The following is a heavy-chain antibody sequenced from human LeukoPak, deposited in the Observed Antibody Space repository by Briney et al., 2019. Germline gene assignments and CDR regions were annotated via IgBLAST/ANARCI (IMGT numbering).Heavy chain of an antibody. Sequence: SVKVSCKASGGTFRSYAISWVRQAPGQGLEWMGGIIPIFGTANYAQKFQGRVTITTDESTSTAYMELSSLRSEDTAVYYCARAPRYYYNSSGYYSSGHFDYWGQGTLVTVSS. D-gene: IGHD3-22*01. V-gene: IGHV1-69*05. J-gene: IGHJ4*02. CDR2: IIPIFGTA. CDR1: GGTFRSYA. CDR3: ARAPRYYYNSSGYYSSGHFDY.